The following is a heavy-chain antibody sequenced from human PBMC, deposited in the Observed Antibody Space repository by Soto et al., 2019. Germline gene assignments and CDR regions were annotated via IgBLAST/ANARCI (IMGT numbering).Heavy chain of an antibody. Sequence: QVQLQESGPGLVKPSQTLSLTCTVSGGSISSGGYYWSWIRQHPGKGLEWIGYIYYSGSTYYNPSLKRRITLLVDTSKNQVSLKLSAVTAADTAVYYCARDRGEGSTGGGSFDYGGHGTLVTVSS. CDR2: IYYSGST. CDR1: GGSISSGGYY. D-gene: IGHD3-16*01. V-gene: IGHV4-31*03. CDR3: ARDRGEGSTGGGSFDY. J-gene: IGHJ4*01.